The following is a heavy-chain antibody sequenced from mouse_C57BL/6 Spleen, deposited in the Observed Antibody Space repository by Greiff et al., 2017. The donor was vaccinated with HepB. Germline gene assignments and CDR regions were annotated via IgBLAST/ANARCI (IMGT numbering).Heavy chain of an antibody. V-gene: IGHV5-9-1*02. CDR3: TRTPDGYYGGYYAMDY. CDR2: ISSGGDYI. Sequence: EVQLVESGEGLVKPGGSLKLSCAASGFTFSSYAMSWVRQTPEKRLEWVAYISSGGDYIYYADTVKGRFTISRDNARNTLYLQMSSLKSEDTDMYYCTRTPDGYYGGYYAMDYWGQGTSVTVSS. D-gene: IGHD2-3*01. CDR1: GFTFSSYA. J-gene: IGHJ4*01.